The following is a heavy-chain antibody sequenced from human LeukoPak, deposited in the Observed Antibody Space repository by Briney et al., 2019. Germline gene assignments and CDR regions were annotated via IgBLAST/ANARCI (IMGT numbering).Heavy chain of an antibody. CDR3: AKDVESGRPADY. Sequence: GGSLRLSCAASGFTFSSYAMSWVCQAPGKGLEWVSTISGSGGGTYYADSVKGRFTLSRDNSMNTLYLQMNSLRAEDTAVYYCAKDVESGRPADYWGQGTLVTVSS. D-gene: IGHD3-10*01. V-gene: IGHV3-23*01. J-gene: IGHJ4*02. CDR2: ISGSGGGT. CDR1: GFTFSSYA.